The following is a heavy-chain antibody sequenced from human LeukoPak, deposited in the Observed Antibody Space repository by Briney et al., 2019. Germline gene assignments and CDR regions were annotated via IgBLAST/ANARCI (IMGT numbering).Heavy chain of an antibody. CDR2: ISSSSSYI. D-gene: IGHD4-23*01. J-gene: IGHJ4*02. V-gene: IGHV3-21*01. CDR3: ARDALSHGGNDY. CDR1: GFTFSSYS. Sequence: GGSLRLSCAASGFTFSSYSMNWVRQAPGKGLEWVSSISSSSSYIYYADSVKGRFTISRDNAKNSLYLQMNSLRAEDTAVYYCARDALSHGGNDYWGQGTLVTVSS.